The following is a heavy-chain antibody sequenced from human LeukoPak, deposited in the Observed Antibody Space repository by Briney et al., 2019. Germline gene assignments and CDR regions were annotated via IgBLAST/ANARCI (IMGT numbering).Heavy chain of an antibody. CDR3: VRGKGSGTYYGFDY. V-gene: IGHV5-51*01. Sequence: GESLKISCETSGYTFTKFWVGWERQTPGKGLEWLGMIYPDDSDTRYSPSFQGQVTMSVDKSISIVYLHWSSLKASDTAIYYCVRGKGSGTYYGFDYWGQGTVVSVVS. J-gene: IGHJ4*02. CDR2: IYPDDSDT. CDR1: GYTFTKFW. D-gene: IGHD3-10*01.